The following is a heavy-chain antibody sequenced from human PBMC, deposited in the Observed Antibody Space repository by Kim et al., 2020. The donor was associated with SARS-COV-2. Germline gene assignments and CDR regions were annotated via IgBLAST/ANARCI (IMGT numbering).Heavy chain of an antibody. CDR1: GGSISSSSYY. CDR2: IYYSGST. CDR3: ARGLDVDTAMVNAFDI. D-gene: IGHD5-18*01. V-gene: IGHV4-39*07. Sequence: SETLSLTCTVSGGSISSSSYYWGWIRQPPGKGLEWIGSIYYSGSTYYNPSLKSRVTISVDTSKNQFSLKLSSVTAADTAVYYCARGLDVDTAMVNAFDIWGQGTMVTVSS. J-gene: IGHJ3*02.